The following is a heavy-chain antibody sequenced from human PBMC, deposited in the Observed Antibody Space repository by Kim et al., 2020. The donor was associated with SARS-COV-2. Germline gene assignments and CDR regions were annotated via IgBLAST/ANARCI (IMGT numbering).Heavy chain of an antibody. J-gene: IGHJ4*02. D-gene: IGHD3-3*01. Sequence: SETLSLTCAVYGGSFSGYYWSWIRQPPGKGLEWIGEINHSGSTNYNPSLKSRVTISVDTSKNQFSLKLSSVTAADTAVYYCARGRKYYDFWSGYYKGGLSFDYWGQGTLVTVSS. CDR1: GGSFSGYY. CDR2: INHSGST. V-gene: IGHV4-34*01. CDR3: ARGRKYYDFWSGYYKGGLSFDY.